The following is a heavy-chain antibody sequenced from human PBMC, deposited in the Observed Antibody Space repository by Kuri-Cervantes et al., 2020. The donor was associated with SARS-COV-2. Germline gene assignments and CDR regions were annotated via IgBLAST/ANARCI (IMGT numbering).Heavy chain of an antibody. D-gene: IGHD6-25*01. Sequence: SETLPLTWSVFGRSFSCYYWSWIRQPPGKGLEWIGEINHSGNTNYKPSLKSRVTISVDMSDNQFSLKVTSVTAADTAVYYCSRISAINNAVEIWGQGTLVTVSS. V-gene: IGHV4-34*01. J-gene: IGHJ3*02. CDR2: INHSGNT. CDR1: GRSFSCYY. CDR3: SRISAINNAVEI.